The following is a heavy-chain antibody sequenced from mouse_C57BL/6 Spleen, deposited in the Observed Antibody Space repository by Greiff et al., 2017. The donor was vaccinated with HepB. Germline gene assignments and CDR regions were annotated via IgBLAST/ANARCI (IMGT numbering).Heavy chain of an antibody. V-gene: IGHV2-9*01. Sequence: QVHVKQSGPGLVAPSQSLSITCTVSGFSLTSYGVDWVRQPPGKGLEWLGVIWGGGSTNYNSALMSRLSISKDNSKSQVFLKMNSLQTDDTAMYYCAKHNYYGSRGDWYFDVWGTGTTVTVSS. J-gene: IGHJ1*03. CDR2: IWGGGST. CDR3: AKHNYYGSRGDWYFDV. CDR1: GFSLTSYG. D-gene: IGHD1-1*01.